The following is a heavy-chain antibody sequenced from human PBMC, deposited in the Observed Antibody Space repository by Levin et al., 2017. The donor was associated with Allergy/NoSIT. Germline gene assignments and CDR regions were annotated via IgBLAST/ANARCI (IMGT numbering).Heavy chain of an antibody. V-gene: IGHV4-31*03. J-gene: IGHJ5*02. CDR1: GGSISSGGYY. CDR2: IYYSGST. CDR3: ARSFSVMVRGAPHWFDP. D-gene: IGHD3-10*01. Sequence: PSETLSLTCTVSGGSISSGGYYWSWIRQHPGKGLEWIGYIYYSGSTYYNPSLKSRVTISVDTSKNQFSLKLSSVTAADTAVYYCARSFSVMVRGAPHWFDPWGQGTLVTVSS.